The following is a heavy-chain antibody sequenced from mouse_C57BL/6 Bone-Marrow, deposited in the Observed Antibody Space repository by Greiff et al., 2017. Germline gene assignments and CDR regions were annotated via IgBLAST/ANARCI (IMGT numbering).Heavy chain of an antibody. CDR3: ARETLFWFAY. Sequence: QVQLQQPGAELVMPGASVKLSCKASGYTFTSYWMHWVKQRPGQGLEWIGESDPSDSYTNYNQKFKGKSTLTVDKSSSTAYMQLSSLTSEDSAVYYCARETLFWFAYWGQGTLVTVSA. V-gene: IGHV1-69*01. D-gene: IGHD1-1*01. CDR2: SDPSDSYT. CDR1: GYTFTSYW. J-gene: IGHJ3*01.